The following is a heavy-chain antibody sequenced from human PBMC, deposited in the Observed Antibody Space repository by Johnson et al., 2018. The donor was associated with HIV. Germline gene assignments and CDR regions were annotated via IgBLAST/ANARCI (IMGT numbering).Heavy chain of an antibody. J-gene: IGHJ3*02. CDR3: TRFGVAEGGAFDS. D-gene: IGHD6-13*01. Sequence: EVQLVESGGGLVQPGRSLRLSCTASGFTFGDYAMSWVRQAPGKGLEWVGFIRSKAYGGTTEYAASVKGRFTISRDDSKSIAYLQMNSLKTEDTAVYYCTRFGVAEGGAFDSWGQGTRVTVSS. CDR1: GFTFGDYA. V-gene: IGHV3-49*04. CDR2: IRSKAYGGTT.